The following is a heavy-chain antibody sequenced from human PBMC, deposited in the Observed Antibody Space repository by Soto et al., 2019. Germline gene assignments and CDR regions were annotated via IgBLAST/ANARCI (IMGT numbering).Heavy chain of an antibody. D-gene: IGHD3-3*01. J-gene: IGHJ5*02. Sequence: SETLSLTCTVSGGSISSGGYYWSWIRQHPGKGLEWIGYIYYSGSTYYNPSLKSRVTISVDTSKNQFSLKLSSVTAADTAVYYCARANPLTIFGVVTYINWFGPWGQGTLVTVSS. V-gene: IGHV4-31*03. CDR3: ARANPLTIFGVVTYINWFGP. CDR2: IYYSGST. CDR1: GGSISSGGYY.